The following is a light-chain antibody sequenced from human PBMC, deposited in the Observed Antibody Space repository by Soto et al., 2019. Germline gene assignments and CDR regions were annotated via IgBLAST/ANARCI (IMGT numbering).Light chain of an antibody. CDR3: QQYNNWPGT. J-gene: IGKJ1*01. CDR2: GAS. CDR1: QSVSSN. Sequence: EIVMTQSPATLSVPLGERATLSCGASQSVSSNLAWYQQKPGQPPRLLIYGASTRATGVPARFSGSESGTEFTLTISSLQSEDFALYFCQQYNNWPGTFGQGTKVEIK. V-gene: IGKV3-15*01.